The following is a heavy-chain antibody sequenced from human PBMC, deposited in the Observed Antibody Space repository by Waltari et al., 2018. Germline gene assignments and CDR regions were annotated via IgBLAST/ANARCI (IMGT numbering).Heavy chain of an antibody. CDR2: IYYSGST. CDR3: ARLGGISPYGMDV. CDR1: GGSISSSSYY. D-gene: IGHD3-16*01. Sequence: QLQLQESGPGLVKPSETLSLTCTVSGGSISSSSYYWGWIRQPPGKGLEWIGSIYYSGSTYYDPSLKSRVTISVDTSKNQFSLKLSSVTAADTAVYYCARLGGISPYGMDVWGQGTTVTVSS. V-gene: IGHV4-39*07. J-gene: IGHJ6*02.